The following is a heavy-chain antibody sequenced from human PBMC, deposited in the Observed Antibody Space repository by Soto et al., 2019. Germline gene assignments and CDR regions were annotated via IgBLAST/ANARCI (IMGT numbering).Heavy chain of an antibody. V-gene: IGHV3-48*01. CDR1: GFTFGSYS. J-gene: IGHJ6*03. CDR3: VRDLRAPLVATAMPYYMDV. CDR2: ILSSSGVI. Sequence: GGSLRLSCVASGFTFGSYSMNWVRQAPGKGLEWVSFILSSSGVIYYADSVKGRFTISRDNAKNSLYLQMNSLRAEDTAVYYCVRDLRAPLVATAMPYYMDVWGKGTTVTVSS. D-gene: IGHD2-21*02.